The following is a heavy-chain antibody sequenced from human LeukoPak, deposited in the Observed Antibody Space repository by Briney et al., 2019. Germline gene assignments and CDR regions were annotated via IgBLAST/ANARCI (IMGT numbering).Heavy chain of an antibody. D-gene: IGHD6-13*01. J-gene: IGHJ2*01. CDR3: AKGGAAADNYWYFDL. CDR1: GFTFDDYA. CDR2: IYWNSGNI. V-gene: IGHV3-9*01. Sequence: GGSLRLSCSASGFTFDDYAMHWVRQAPGKGLEWVSGIYWNSGNISYGDSVKGRFTISRDNAKNSLYLQMNSLRTEDTAVYYCAKGGAAADNYWYFDLWGRGTLVTVSS.